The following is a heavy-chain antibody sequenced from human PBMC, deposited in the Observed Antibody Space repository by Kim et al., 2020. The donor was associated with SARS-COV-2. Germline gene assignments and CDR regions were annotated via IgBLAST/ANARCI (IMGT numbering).Heavy chain of an antibody. CDR2: IKPDGSAE. D-gene: IGHD6-25*01. Sequence: GGSLRLSCEASGFSFLSHWMTWVRQTPGKGLEWVANIKPDGSAEDYVDSVKGRFTVSRDNAKNSLYLQMNSLRVEDTAVYYCARHGFNYALDVWGQGTTVIVSS. CDR3: ARHGFNYALDV. J-gene: IGHJ6*02. V-gene: IGHV3-7*01. CDR1: GFSFLSHW.